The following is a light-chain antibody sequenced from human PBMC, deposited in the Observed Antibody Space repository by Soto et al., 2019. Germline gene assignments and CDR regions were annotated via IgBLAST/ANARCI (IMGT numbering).Light chain of an antibody. CDR2: SNN. J-gene: IGLJ2*01. CDR3: AAWDDSLNGSL. CDR1: SSNIGSNT. V-gene: IGLV1-44*01. Sequence: QAVVTQPPSASGTPGQRVTISCSGSSSNIGSNTVNWYQQLPGTAPKLLIYSNNQRPSGVPDRFSGSKSGTSASLAISGLQSEDEADYYCAAWDDSLNGSLFGGGTKLTVL.